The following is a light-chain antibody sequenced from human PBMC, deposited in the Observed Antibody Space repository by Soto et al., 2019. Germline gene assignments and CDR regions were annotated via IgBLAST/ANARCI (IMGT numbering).Light chain of an antibody. CDR3: CSSVGGPIWV. CDR1: SSDVGSYER. V-gene: IGLV2-23*02. Sequence: QSALTQPASVSGSPGQSITISCTGTSSDVGSYERVSWYQQHPDKAPTLIIYEVNKRPSGVSNRFSGSKSGNTASLTISGLQAEDEADYHCCSSVGGPIWVFGGGTKLTVL. J-gene: IGLJ3*02. CDR2: EVN.